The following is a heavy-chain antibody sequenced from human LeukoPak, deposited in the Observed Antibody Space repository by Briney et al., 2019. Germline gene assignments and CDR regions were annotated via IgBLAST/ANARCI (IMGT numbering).Heavy chain of an antibody. CDR1: GGSISSYY. CDR2: ISTSGNI. J-gene: IGHJ4*02. Sequence: SETLSLTCTVSGGSISSYYWTWIRQPAGKGLEWIGRISTSGNINYTPSLKSRVTMSVDTSRNQFSLKLTSVTAADAAVYYCARGEGNYFDYWGQGALVTVSS. CDR3: ARGEGNYFDY. V-gene: IGHV4-4*07.